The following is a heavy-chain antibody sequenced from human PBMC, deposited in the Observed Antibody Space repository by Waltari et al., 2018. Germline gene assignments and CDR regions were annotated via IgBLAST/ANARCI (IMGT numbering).Heavy chain of an antibody. J-gene: IGHJ3*02. V-gene: IGHV1-2*06. CDR1: GYTFTGYY. CDR3: ARGDGMGRDDAFDI. D-gene: IGHD3-10*01. Sequence: QVQLVQSGAEVKKPGAYVKVSCKASGYTFTGYYMHWARQAPGQGLEWMVRINPNSVGTNYAQKFQGRVTMTRDTSISTAYMELSRLRSDDTAVYYCARGDGMGRDDAFDIWGQGTMVTVSS. CDR2: INPNSVGT.